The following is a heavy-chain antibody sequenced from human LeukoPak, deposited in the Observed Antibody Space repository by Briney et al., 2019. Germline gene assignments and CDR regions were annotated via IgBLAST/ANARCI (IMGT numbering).Heavy chain of an antibody. Sequence: GGSLRLSCAASGFTFSSYSMTWVRQAPGKGLEWVSYITFTSSTIHYADSVKGRFTISRDNAKSSLYLQMNSLRADDTAVYYCARDSTSSGRDVWGQGTLVTVSS. V-gene: IGHV3-48*01. D-gene: IGHD6-19*01. CDR2: ITFTSSTI. CDR3: ARDSTSSGRDV. J-gene: IGHJ4*02. CDR1: GFTFSSYS.